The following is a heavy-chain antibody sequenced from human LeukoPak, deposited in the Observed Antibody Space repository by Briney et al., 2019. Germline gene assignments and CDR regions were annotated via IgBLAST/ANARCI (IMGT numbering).Heavy chain of an antibody. J-gene: IGHJ4*02. CDR3: AKDGPGGWYFDS. D-gene: IGHD6-19*01. Sequence: GGSLRLSCAASGFTFTNYWMCWVRQAPGKGLEWVANIKQDGSEEHYVDSVNGRFTISRDNAKDSLYLQMNSLRAEDTAVYYCAKDGPGGWYFDSWGQGTLVTVSS. CDR2: IKQDGSEE. V-gene: IGHV3-7*03. CDR1: GFTFTNYW.